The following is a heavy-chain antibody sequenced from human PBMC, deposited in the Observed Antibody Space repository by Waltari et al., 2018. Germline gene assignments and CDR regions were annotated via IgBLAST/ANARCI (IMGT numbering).Heavy chain of an antibody. Sequence: EVRLLASGGGLVQPGGSLRLSCAASGFILTNCAMTRVREAPGKGQSGVSWISASCDTTSYADYVKGRFTISRDNSKDTVYLQMSSLRVEDTAVYYCAKGSAITSFEADSWGQGTLVTVSA. CDR3: AKGSAITSFEADS. D-gene: IGHD3-9*01. V-gene: IGHV3-23*01. CDR1: GFILTNCA. J-gene: IGHJ4*02. CDR2: ISASCDTT.